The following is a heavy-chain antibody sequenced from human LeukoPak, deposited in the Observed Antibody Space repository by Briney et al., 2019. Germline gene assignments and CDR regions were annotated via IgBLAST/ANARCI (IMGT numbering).Heavy chain of an antibody. J-gene: IGHJ5*02. V-gene: IGHV4-34*01. CDR1: GGSFSGYY. CDR3: ARNRYYYGSGNYGVPNWFDP. D-gene: IGHD3-10*01. Sequence: PSETLSLTCAVYGGSFSGYYWSWIRQPPEKGLEWIGEINHSGSTNYNPSLKSRVTISVDTSKNQFSLKLNSVTAADTAVYYCARNRYYYGSGNYGVPNWFDPWGQGTLVTVSS. CDR2: INHSGST.